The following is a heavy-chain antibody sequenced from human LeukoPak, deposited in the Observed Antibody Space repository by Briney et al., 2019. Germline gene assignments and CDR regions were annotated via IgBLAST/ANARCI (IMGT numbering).Heavy chain of an antibody. CDR3: ASSTYYDILTGSSLDAFDI. CDR2: IIPILGIA. CDR1: GGTFSSYA. D-gene: IGHD3-9*01. Sequence: SVKVSCKASGGTFSSYAISWVRQAPGQGLEWMGRIIPILGIANYAQKFQRRVTITADKSTSTAYMELSSLRSEDTAVYYCASSTYYDILTGSSLDAFDIWGQGTMVTVSS. J-gene: IGHJ3*02. V-gene: IGHV1-69*04.